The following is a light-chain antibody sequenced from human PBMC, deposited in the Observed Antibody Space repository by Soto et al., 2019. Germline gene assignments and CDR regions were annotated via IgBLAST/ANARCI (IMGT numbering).Light chain of an antibody. J-gene: IGKJ1*01. CDR2: GAS. CDR3: DQDASWT. CDR1: QSVSYY. Sequence: DTVLTQSPGTLSLSPGEIATLSCRASQSVSYYLAWYQQKPGQAPRLLIYGASSRATGIPDRFSGSGSGTDFTLTISGREREDFAEYYCDQDASWTCGQGTKVDIK. V-gene: IGKV3-20*01.